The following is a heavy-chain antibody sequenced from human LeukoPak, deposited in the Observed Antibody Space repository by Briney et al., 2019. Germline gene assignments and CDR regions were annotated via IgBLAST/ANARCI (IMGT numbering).Heavy chain of an antibody. D-gene: IGHD5/OR15-5a*01. CDR3: AKDIGSAATYYFDY. J-gene: IGHJ4*02. V-gene: IGHV3-21*05. Sequence: GGSLRLSCAASGFIFRSYSLNWVRQSPGQGLEWISYIGTGGDDIYYADSVRGRFTISRDNAKNSLYLQMNSLRAEDTALYYCAKDIGSAATYYFDYWGQGTLVTVSS. CDR2: IGTGGDDI. CDR1: GFIFRSYS.